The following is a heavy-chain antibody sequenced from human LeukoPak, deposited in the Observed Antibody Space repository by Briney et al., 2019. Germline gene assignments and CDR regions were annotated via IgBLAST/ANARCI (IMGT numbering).Heavy chain of an antibody. J-gene: IGHJ3*01. Sequence: GGSLRLSCAASGFTFSSYAMSWVRQAPGKGLEWVSGISGSGDSTYYADSVKGRFTISRDNSKNTLYLQMNSLRAEDTAVYYCAKSSHAFGAFDVWGQGTMVTVSS. D-gene: IGHD3-16*01. V-gene: IGHV3-23*01. CDR3: AKSSHAFGAFDV. CDR1: GFTFSSYA. CDR2: ISGSGDST.